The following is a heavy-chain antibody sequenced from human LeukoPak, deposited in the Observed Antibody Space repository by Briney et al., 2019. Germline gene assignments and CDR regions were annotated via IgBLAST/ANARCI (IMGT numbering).Heavy chain of an antibody. D-gene: IGHD3-10*01. V-gene: IGHV4-34*01. CDR1: GGSFSGYY. Sequence: SETLSLTCAVYGGSFSGYYWSWIRQPPGKGLEWIGEINHSGSTNYNPSLKSRVTISVDTSKNQFSLKRSSVTAADTAAYYCARGRSAYYYGSGSYSPEYNWFDPWGQGTLVTVSS. J-gene: IGHJ5*02. CDR2: INHSGST. CDR3: ARGRSAYYYGSGSYSPEYNWFDP.